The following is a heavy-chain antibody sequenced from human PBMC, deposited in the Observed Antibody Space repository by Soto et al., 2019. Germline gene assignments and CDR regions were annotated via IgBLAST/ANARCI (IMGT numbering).Heavy chain of an antibody. V-gene: IGHV3-30-3*01. D-gene: IGHD5-18*01. CDR3: ARGLHSFYYYNGMDV. Sequence: PGGSLRLSCAASGFIFSTYAIHWVHQAQGKGPEWVAVISHDGSNKYHTDSVRGRFTISRENSDNTVYLQMNSLRADDTAVYYCARGLHSFYYYNGMDVWGQATTVTISS. CDR2: ISHDGSNK. CDR1: GFIFSTYA. J-gene: IGHJ6*02.